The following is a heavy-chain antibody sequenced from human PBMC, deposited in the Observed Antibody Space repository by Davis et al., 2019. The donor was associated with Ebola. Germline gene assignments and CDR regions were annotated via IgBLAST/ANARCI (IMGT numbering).Heavy chain of an antibody. V-gene: IGHV1-69*13. J-gene: IGHJ6*02. CDR3: ARGTAKSIVATITHYYYGMDV. CDR2: IIPIFGTA. Sequence: SVKVSCKASGGTFSSYAISWVRQAPGQGLEWMGGIIPIFGTANYAQKFQGRVTITADESTSTAYMELSSLRSEDTAVYYCARGTAKSIVATITHYYYGMDVWGQGTTVTVSS. CDR1: GGTFSSYA. D-gene: IGHD5-12*01.